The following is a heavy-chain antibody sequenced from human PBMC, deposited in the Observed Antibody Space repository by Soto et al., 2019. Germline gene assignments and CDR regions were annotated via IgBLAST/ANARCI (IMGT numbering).Heavy chain of an antibody. CDR1: GFTFINAW. Sequence: EVQLVESGGGLVEPGGSLRLSCAASGFTFINAWMTWVRQAPGKGLEWVGRIRSKTDGETTDYAAHVKGRFTISRDDSKYTLYRQMTSLQTEDTAVYFCTTELGSGWFVQYFDFWGQGTLVTVS. V-gene: IGHV3-15*07. D-gene: IGHD6-19*01. CDR3: TTELGSGWFVQYFDF. J-gene: IGHJ4*02. CDR2: IRSKTDGETT.